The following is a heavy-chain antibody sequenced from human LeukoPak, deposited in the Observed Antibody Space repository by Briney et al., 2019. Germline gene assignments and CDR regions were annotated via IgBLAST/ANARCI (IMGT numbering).Heavy chain of an antibody. D-gene: IGHD2-21*02. J-gene: IGHJ4*02. Sequence: ASVKVSCKASGYTFTSYYMHWVRQAPGQGLEWMGIINPSGGSTNYAQKFQGRVTLTRDTSTSTVYMELSSLRSDDTAVYYCARGTYCGGDCYSLGGNYYFGYWGQGTLVTVSS. V-gene: IGHV1-46*01. CDR2: INPSGGST. CDR3: ARGTYCGGDCYSLGGNYYFGY. CDR1: GYTFTSYY.